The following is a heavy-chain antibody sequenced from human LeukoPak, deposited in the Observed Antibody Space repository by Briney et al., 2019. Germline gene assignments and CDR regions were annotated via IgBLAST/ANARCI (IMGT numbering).Heavy chain of an antibody. J-gene: IGHJ4*02. CDR2: IGGSGDST. CDR3: ARDLSSVPTR. CDR1: GFTFSTYA. V-gene: IGHV3-23*01. Sequence: PGGSLRVSCAASGFTFSTYAMSWVRQAPGKGLEWVSAIGGSGDSTYYADSVRGRFTISRDNSKNTLSLQMNSLRDEDTAVYYCARDLSSVPTRWGQGTLVTVSS. D-gene: IGHD3-10*01.